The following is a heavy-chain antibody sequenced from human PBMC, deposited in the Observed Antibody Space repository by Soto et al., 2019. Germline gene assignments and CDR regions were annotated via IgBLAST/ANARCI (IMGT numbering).Heavy chain of an antibody. D-gene: IGHD3-16*01. Sequence: EVQLLESGGGLVKPGGSLRLSCEASGFTFSSYARGWVRQAPGKGLEWVSAISGSGGSTYYADSVKGRFTISRDNSKNTLYLQMNSLRAEDTAVYYCAKDRVAGGVDYWGQGTLVTVSS. J-gene: IGHJ4*02. CDR2: ISGSGGST. V-gene: IGHV3-23*01. CDR3: AKDRVAGGVDY. CDR1: GFTFSSYA.